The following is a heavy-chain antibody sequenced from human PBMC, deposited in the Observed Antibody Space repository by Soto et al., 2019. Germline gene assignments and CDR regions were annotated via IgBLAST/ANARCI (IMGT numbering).Heavy chain of an antibody. D-gene: IGHD6-6*01. V-gene: IGHV2-5*02. Sequence: QITLKESGHTLVKPTQLLTLTCTFSGFSLNTRGVGVGWIRQPPGGALEWLALIYWDDDKRYSPSLRSRLTIPKDTSQNQVVLTMTTMEPLDTGTYYCAHTYSSSPDDGFDVWGQGTRVTVSS. J-gene: IGHJ3*01. CDR3: AHTYSSSPDDGFDV. CDR2: IYWDDDK. CDR1: GFSLNTRGVG.